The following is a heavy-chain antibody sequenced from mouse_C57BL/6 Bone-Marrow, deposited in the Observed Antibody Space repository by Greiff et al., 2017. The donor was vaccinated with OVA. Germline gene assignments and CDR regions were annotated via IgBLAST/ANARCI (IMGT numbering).Heavy chain of an antibody. CDR2: IRNKANGYTT. CDR3: ARPYYYGSSYLWYFDV. J-gene: IGHJ1*03. Sequence: EVQLVESGGGLVQPGGSLSLSCAASGFTFTDYYMSWVRQPPGKALEWLGFIRNKANGYTTEYSASVKGRFTISRDNSQSILYLQMNALRAEDSATYYCARPYYYGSSYLWYFDVWGTGTTVTVSS. V-gene: IGHV7-3*01. D-gene: IGHD1-1*01. CDR1: GFTFTDYY.